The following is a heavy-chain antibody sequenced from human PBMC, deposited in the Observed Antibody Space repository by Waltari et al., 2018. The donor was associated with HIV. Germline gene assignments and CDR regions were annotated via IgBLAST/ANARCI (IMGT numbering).Heavy chain of an antibody. D-gene: IGHD6-19*01. CDR2: ISSDASST. Sequence: EVQLVESGGGCVKPGGSLRLYLAASGFTFRRYCMPWVRQAPGKGLAWVSRISSDASSTSYADSVKGRFTISRDNAKNTLYMQMNSLRAEDTAVYYCASIYSGGWYEYFDYWGQGTLVTVSS. J-gene: IGHJ4*02. CDR1: GFTFRRYC. V-gene: IGHV3-74*01. CDR3: ASIYSGGWYEYFDY.